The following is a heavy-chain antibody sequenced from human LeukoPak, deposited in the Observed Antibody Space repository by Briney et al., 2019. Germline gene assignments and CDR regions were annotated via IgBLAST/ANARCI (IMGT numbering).Heavy chain of an antibody. V-gene: IGHV4-30-2*01. D-gene: IGHD4-11*01. J-gene: IGHJ4*02. Sequence: SETLSLTCTVSGGSISSGGYYWSWIRQPPGKGLEWIGYIYHSGSTYYNPSLKSRVTISVDRSKNQFSLKLSSVTAADTAVYYCARGPTVTYFDYWGQGTLVTVSS. CDR3: ARGPTVTYFDY. CDR1: GGSISSGGYY. CDR2: IYHSGST.